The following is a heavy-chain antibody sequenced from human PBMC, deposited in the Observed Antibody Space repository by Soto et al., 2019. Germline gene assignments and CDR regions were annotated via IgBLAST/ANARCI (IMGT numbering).Heavy chain of an antibody. J-gene: IGHJ6*02. Sequence: GGSLRLSCAASGFTFSSYSMNWVRQAPGKGLEWVSYISSSSSTIYYADSVKGRFTISRDNAKNSLYLQMNSLRDEDTAVYYCARITGNGQYYYYGMDVWGQGXTVTVSS. CDR1: GFTFSSYS. V-gene: IGHV3-48*02. CDR3: ARITGNGQYYYYGMDV. CDR2: ISSSSSTI. D-gene: IGHD1-20*01.